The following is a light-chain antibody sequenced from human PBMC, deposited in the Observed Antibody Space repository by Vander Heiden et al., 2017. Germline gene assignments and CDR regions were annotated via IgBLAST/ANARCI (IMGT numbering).Light chain of an antibody. CDR1: SSNIGSNY. Sequence: SVLTQPPSASGTPGPRVTIACSGSSSNIGSNYVYWYQKLPGTAPKLLIYRNNQRPSGVPDRFSGSKSGTSASLAISGLRSEDEADYYCAAWDDSLSGPVFGGGTKLTVL. J-gene: IGLJ3*02. V-gene: IGLV1-47*01. CDR2: RNN. CDR3: AAWDDSLSGPV.